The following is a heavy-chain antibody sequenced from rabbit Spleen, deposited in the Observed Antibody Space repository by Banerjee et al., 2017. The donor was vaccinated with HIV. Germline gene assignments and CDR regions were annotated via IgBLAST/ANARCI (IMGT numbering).Heavy chain of an antibody. V-gene: IGHV1S40*01. CDR1: GFSFSSDYY. CDR3: ARSTSAAYDL. CDR2: IYPGSSGST. D-gene: IGHD6-1*01. J-gene: IGHJ4*01. Sequence: QSLEESGGDLVKPGASLTLTCTASGFSFSSDYYMCWVRQAPGKGLECGACIYPGSSGSTYYANWAKGRLTISKASSTTVTLQMTSLTVADTATYFCARSTSAAYDLWGPGTLVTVS.